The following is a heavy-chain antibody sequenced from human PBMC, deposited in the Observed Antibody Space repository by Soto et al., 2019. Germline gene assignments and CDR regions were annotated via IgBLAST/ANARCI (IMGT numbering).Heavy chain of an antibody. Sequence: GGALRLSWAASGFPFLSYAMSWVRQAPGKGLEWVSAISGSGGSTYYADSVKGRFTISRDNSKNTLYLQMNSLRAEDTAVYYCSNEGAVSAGAHWGQGPLVTVPS. V-gene: IGHV3-23*01. D-gene: IGHD1-26*01. CDR2: ISGSGGST. CDR3: SNEGAVSAGAH. J-gene: IGHJ1*01. CDR1: GFPFLSYA.